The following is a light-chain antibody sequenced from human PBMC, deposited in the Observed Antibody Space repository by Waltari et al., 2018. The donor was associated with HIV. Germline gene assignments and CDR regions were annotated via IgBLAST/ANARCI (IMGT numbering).Light chain of an antibody. CDR3: AAWDDSLSGFV. Sequence: QSVLTPPPSLSSAPGHKFTISCSGGWSNSGSRTVHWYQQLPSRAPKLIIDHDHRRPSGVSDRFTASKSGTSASLFISKLQAADEATYYCAAWDDSLSGFVFGGGT. V-gene: IGLV1-44*01. CDR1: WSNSGSRT. J-gene: IGLJ3*02. CDR2: HDH.